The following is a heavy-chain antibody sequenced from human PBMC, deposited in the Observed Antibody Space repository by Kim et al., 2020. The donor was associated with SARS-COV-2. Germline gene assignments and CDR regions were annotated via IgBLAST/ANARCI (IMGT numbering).Heavy chain of an antibody. J-gene: IGHJ4*02. CDR1: GGTFSSYA. Sequence: SVKVSCKASGGTFSSYAISWVRQAPGQGLEWMGGIIPIFGTANYAQKFQGRVTITADESTSTAYMELSSLRSEDTAVYYCARGGGARGVVVVAATLSYWGQGTLVTVSS. D-gene: IGHD2-15*01. V-gene: IGHV1-69*13. CDR3: ARGGGARGVVVVAATLSY. CDR2: IIPIFGTA.